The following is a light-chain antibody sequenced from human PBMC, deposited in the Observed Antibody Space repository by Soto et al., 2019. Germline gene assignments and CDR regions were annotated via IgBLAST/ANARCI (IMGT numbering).Light chain of an antibody. CDR2: KDS. J-gene: IGLJ2*01. V-gene: IGLV2-14*01. CDR1: SSDVGAYDY. CDR3: SSYTTGSLVV. Sequence: QSALTQAASVSGSPGQSITISCTGTSSDVGAYDYVTWYQQHPGKAPKVMIYKDSNRPSGVSNRFSGSKSGNTASLTISGLQAEDEADYYCSSYTTGSLVVFGGGTKLTVL.